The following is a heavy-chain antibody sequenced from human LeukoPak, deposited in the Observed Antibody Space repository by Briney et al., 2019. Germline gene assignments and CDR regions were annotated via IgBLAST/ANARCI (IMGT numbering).Heavy chain of an antibody. CDR3: ARVTHSGFDY. D-gene: IGHD6-19*01. CDR2: IYHSGST. Sequence: SETLSLTCAVSGGSISSGGYSWSWIRQPPGKGLEWIGYIYHSGSTYYNPSLKSRVTISVDWSKNQFSLKLSSVTAADTAVYYCARVTHSGFDYWGQGTLVTVSS. CDR1: GGSISSGGYS. V-gene: IGHV4-30-2*01. J-gene: IGHJ4*02.